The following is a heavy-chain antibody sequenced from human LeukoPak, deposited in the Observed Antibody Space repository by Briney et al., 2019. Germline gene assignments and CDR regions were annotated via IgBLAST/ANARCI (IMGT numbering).Heavy chain of an antibody. J-gene: IGHJ4*02. D-gene: IGHD3-9*01. Sequence: GGSLRLSCATSGFTFSTYVMSWVRQAPGKGLEWVSGISGSGDNTYYADSVKGRFTISRDNSKNTLYLQMNSLRAEDTAVYYCAKGSGYDTDFDYWGQGTLVIVSS. CDR3: AKGSGYDTDFDY. V-gene: IGHV3-23*01. CDR2: ISGSGDNT. CDR1: GFTFSTYV.